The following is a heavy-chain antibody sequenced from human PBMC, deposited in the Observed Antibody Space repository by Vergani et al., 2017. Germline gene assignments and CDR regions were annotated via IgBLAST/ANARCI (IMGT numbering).Heavy chain of an antibody. J-gene: IGHJ6*03. V-gene: IGHV3-73*01. Sequence: EVQLVESGGGLVQPGGSLKLSCAASGLTFSDSAIHWVRQASGKGLEWVGRIRSKANNYATAFAASVEGKFTISRDDSKNTAFLQMNSLKTEDTAVYYCARSLGSLGQLLYYYYMDVWGNGTTVTVSS. CDR2: IRSKANNYAT. D-gene: IGHD4-23*01. CDR3: ARSLGSLGQLLYYYYMDV. CDR1: GLTFSDSA.